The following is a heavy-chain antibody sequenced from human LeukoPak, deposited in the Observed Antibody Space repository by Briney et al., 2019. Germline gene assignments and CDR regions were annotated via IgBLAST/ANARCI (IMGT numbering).Heavy chain of an antibody. Sequence: PSETLSLTCAVYGGSFSGYYWSWIRQPPGKGLEWIGEINHSGSTNYNPSLKSRVTISVDTSKNQFSLKLSSVTAADTAVYYCARDSLGDPTYYFEYWGQGTLVTVSS. CDR1: GGSFSGYY. D-gene: IGHD3-16*01. V-gene: IGHV4-34*01. J-gene: IGHJ4*02. CDR2: INHSGST. CDR3: ARDSLGDPTYYFEY.